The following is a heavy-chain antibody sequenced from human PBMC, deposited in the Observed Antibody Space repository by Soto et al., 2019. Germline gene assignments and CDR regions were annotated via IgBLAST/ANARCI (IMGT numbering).Heavy chain of an antibody. V-gene: IGHV4-39*01. J-gene: IGHJ4*02. CDR1: GGSISSSSYY. CDR3: ATRTRYCSGGSCYSGFSDY. D-gene: IGHD2-15*01. Sequence: PSETLSLTCTVSGGSISSSSYYWGWIRQPPGKGLEWIGSIYYSGSTYYNPSLKSRVTISVDTSKNQFSLKLSSVTAADTAVYYCATRTRYCSGGSCYSGFSDYWGQGTLVTVSS. CDR2: IYYSGST.